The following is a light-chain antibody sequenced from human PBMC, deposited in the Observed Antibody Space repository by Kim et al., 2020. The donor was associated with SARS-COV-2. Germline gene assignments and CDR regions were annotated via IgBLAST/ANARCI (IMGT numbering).Light chain of an antibody. Sequence: SVGDRVTITCRASQSVSWYLAWYQQKPGKAPRLLIFDASRLKSGVPSRFSGSGSGTEFTLTISSLQPDDFATYYCQHFNNYSPPFTFGQGPKLEI. V-gene: IGKV1-5*01. CDR3: QHFNNYSPPFT. J-gene: IGKJ2*01. CDR1: QSVSWY. CDR2: DAS.